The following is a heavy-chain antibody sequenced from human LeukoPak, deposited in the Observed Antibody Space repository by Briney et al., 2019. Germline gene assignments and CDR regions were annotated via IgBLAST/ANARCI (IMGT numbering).Heavy chain of an antibody. CDR1: GFTFSSYR. CDR3: ARDGGDRLY. D-gene: IGHD2-21*02. Sequence: GGSLRLSCAASGFTFSSYRMNWVRQAPGKGLEWVSCISSSSTCIYYADSVKGRFTIYRDNAKNSLYLQMNSLRAEDTAVYYCARDGGDRLYWGQGTLVTVSS. CDR2: ISSSSTCI. V-gene: IGHV3-21*01. J-gene: IGHJ4*02.